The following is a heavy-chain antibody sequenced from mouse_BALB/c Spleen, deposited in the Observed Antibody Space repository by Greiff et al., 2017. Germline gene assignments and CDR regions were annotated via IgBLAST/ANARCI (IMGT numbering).Heavy chain of an antibody. D-gene: IGHD2-10*01. CDR2: ISYSGST. V-gene: IGHV3-8*02. CDR1: GDSITSGY. CDR3: AAYYGNYAWFAY. Sequence: EVMLVESGPSLVKPSQTLSLTCSVTGDSITSGYWNWIRKFPGNKLEYMGYISYSGSTYYNPSLKSRISITRDTSKNQYYLQLNSVTTEDTATYYCAAYYGNYAWFAYWGQGTLVTVSA. J-gene: IGHJ3*01.